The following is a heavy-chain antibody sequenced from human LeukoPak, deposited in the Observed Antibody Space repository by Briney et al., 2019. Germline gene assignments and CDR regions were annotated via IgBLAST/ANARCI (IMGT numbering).Heavy chain of an antibody. J-gene: IGHJ4*02. CDR3: ATKQWLAPPPDS. Sequence: PGGSLRLSCAASGFTFSKYWMLWVRQAPGKGLESVPRINTDGTVTTYAASVKGRFTVSRDNADTTMFLQTNSVRDEDTAVYYCATKQWLAPPPDSWGQGTPVTVSS. CDR1: GFTFSKYW. CDR2: INTDGTVT. V-gene: IGHV3-74*01. D-gene: IGHD6-19*01.